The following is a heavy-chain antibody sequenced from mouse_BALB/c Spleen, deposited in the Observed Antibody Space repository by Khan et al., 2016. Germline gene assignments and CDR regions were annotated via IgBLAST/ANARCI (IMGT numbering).Heavy chain of an antibody. CDR2: IYPGNSDT. J-gene: IGHJ4*01. D-gene: IGHD2-3*01. Sequence: VQLQQSGTVLARPGASVKMSCKASGYTFTSYWMHWVKQRPGQGLEWIGAIYPGNSDTSYNQKFKGKAKLTAVTSTSTAYMELSSLTNEDSAVYYCTIYEGYYYAMDYWGQGTSVTVSS. CDR3: TIYEGYYYAMDY. V-gene: IGHV1-5*01. CDR1: GYTFTSYW.